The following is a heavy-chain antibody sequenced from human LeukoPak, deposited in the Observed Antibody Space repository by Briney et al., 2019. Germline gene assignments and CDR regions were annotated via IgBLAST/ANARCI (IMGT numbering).Heavy chain of an antibody. V-gene: IGHV3-30*02. CDR2: IRYDGSNK. D-gene: IGHD5-12*01. Sequence: GGSLRLSCAASGFTFSSYGMHWVRQAPGKGLEWVAFIRYDGSNKYYADSVKGRFTISRDNSKNTLYLQMNSLRAEDTAVYYCAKDLMDIVATIVDDYWGQGTLVTASS. CDR3: AKDLMDIVATIVDDY. J-gene: IGHJ4*02. CDR1: GFTFSSYG.